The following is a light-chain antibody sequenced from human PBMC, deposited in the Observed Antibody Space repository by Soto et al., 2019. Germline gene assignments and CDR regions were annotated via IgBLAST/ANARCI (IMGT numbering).Light chain of an antibody. CDR1: SGHSNYA. CDR2: VNSGGSH. J-gene: IGLJ7*01. CDR3: QTWGTGSAIVV. V-gene: IGLV4-69*01. Sequence: QPVLTQSPSASASLGASVKLTCTLSSGHSNYAIAWHQQQPEKGPRYLMKVNSGGSHIKGDGIPDRFSGSSSGAERYLFISSLQSEDEAYYYCQTWGTGSAIVVFGGGTQLTVL.